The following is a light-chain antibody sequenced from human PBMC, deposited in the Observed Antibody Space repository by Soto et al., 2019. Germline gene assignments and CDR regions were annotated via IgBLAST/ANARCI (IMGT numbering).Light chain of an antibody. CDR2: DVS. CDR1: HDITNY. CDR3: QQYDDHPST. J-gene: IGKJ5*01. V-gene: IGKV1-33*01. Sequence: ILITQSPSSLSVSVGEIVALTCEASHDITNYLTWYQQKPGKAPKLLIYDVSKLESGVPSRFSGSGSGTEFTFTISSLQAEDIATYYCQQYDDHPSTFGQGTRLEIK.